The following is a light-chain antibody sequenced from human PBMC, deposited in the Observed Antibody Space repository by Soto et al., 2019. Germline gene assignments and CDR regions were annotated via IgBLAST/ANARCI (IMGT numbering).Light chain of an antibody. Sequence: ENVLTQSPGTLSSSPGERATISCRASQSVSSRYLAWYQQKPGQAPRLLIYVASSRAAGIPDRCSGSGCGKDFTLTISRLEPEDFAVYYCQQYGNSHTFGQGTKLEIK. CDR3: QQYGNSHT. CDR2: VAS. CDR1: QSVSSRY. J-gene: IGKJ2*01. V-gene: IGKV3-20*01.